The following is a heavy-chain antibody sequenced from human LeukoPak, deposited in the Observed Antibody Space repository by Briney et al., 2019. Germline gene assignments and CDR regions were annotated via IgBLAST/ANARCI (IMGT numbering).Heavy chain of an antibody. D-gene: IGHD3-10*01. J-gene: IGHJ6*02. Sequence: ASVKVSCKASGGTFSSYAISWVRQAPGQGLEWMGRIIPILGIANYAQKFQGRVTITADKSTSTAYMELSSLRSEDTAVYYCARDYYGSGSIYYYYCGMDVWGQGTTVTVSS. CDR2: IIPILGIA. CDR3: ARDYYGSGSIYYYYCGMDV. CDR1: GGTFSSYA. V-gene: IGHV1-69*04.